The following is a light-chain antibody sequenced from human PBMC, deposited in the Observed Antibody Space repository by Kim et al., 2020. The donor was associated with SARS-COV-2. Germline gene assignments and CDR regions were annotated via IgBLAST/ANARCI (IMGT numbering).Light chain of an antibody. CDR1: GSNIGSTY. V-gene: IGLV1-47*01. CDR3: AAWDDSLSGVV. CDR2: RNY. Sequence: GQRVTIAGSGSGSNIGSTYVYWYRQRPGPAPKLLIYRNYQRPSGVPDRFSGSKAGTSASLPISGLRSEDEADYYCAAWDDSLSGVVFGGGTKVTVL. J-gene: IGLJ2*01.